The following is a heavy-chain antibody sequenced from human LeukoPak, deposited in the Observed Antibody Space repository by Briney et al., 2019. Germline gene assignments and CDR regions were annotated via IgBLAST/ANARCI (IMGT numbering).Heavy chain of an antibody. J-gene: IGHJ4*02. D-gene: IGHD2-2*02. CDR2: ISSSSSYI. CDR3: ASTLHVVVPAAIGYFDY. Sequence: PGGSLRLSCAASGFTFSSYSMNWVRQAPGKGLEWVSSISSSSSYIYYADSVKGRFTISRDNAKSSLYLQMNSLRAEDTAVYYCASTLHVVVPAAIGYFDYWGQGTLVTVSS. V-gene: IGHV3-21*01. CDR1: GFTFSSYS.